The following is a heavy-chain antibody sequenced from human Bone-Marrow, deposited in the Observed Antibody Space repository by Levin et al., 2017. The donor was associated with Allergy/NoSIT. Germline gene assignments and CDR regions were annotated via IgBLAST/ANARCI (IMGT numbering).Heavy chain of an antibody. Sequence: GESLKISCAASGFTFSSHTMTWVRQAPGKGLEWLSTISSSGDTAYYADSVKGRFIITRDNSKNTVSLQVNNLRDEDTAVYFCAKTKWAGGHSLGPFDYWGQGTL. V-gene: IGHV3-23*01. J-gene: IGHJ4*02. CDR2: ISSSGDTA. CDR3: AKTKWAGGHSLGPFDY. CDR1: GFTFSSHT. D-gene: IGHD4-23*01.